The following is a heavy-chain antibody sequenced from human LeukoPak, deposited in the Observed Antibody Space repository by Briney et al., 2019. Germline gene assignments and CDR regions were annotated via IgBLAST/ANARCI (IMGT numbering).Heavy chain of an antibody. CDR2: IYYSGST. CDR3: AREGGGSSWPYYYYGMDV. CDR1: GGSISSYY. D-gene: IGHD6-13*01. J-gene: IGHJ6*02. V-gene: IGHV4-59*01. Sequence: LETLSLTCTVSGGSISSYYWSWIRQPPGKGLEWIGYIYYSGSTNYNPSLKSRVTISVDTSKNQFSLKLSSVTAADTAVYYCAREGGGSSWPYYYYGMDVWGQGTTVTVSS.